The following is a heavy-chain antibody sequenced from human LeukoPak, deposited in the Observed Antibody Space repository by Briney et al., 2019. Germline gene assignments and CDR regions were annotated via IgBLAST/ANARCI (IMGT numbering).Heavy chain of an antibody. D-gene: IGHD3-22*01. CDR2: ISETSSFM. Sequence: GGSLRLSCAASGFTFSSYSMNWVGQAPGRGLEWISYISETSSFMYYADSVKGRFTISRDNAKNSLYLQMNSLRAEDTAVYYCARDGLYDSGGYRRYFQHWGQGTLVTVSS. J-gene: IGHJ1*01. V-gene: IGHV3-48*01. CDR3: ARDGLYDSGGYRRYFQH. CDR1: GFTFSSYS.